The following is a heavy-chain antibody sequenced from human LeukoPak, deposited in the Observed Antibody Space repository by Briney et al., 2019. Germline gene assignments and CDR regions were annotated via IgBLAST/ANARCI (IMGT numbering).Heavy chain of an antibody. CDR1: GFTFSSYA. V-gene: IGHV3-23*01. J-gene: IGHJ5*02. D-gene: IGHD2-2*01. CDR2: ISGSGGST. Sequence: GASLRLSCAASGFTFSSYAMSWVRQAPGKGLEWVSAISGSGGSTYYADSVKGRFTISRDNPKNTLYLQMNSLRAEDTAVYYCAKAGYCSSTSCRRGWFDPWGQGTLVTVSS. CDR3: AKAGYCSSTSCRRGWFDP.